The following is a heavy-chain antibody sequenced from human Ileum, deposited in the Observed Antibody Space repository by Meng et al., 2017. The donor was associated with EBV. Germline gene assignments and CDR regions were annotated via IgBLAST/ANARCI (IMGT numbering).Heavy chain of an antibody. J-gene: IGHJ4*02. CDR3: ATVRDGYPRLFDY. V-gene: IGHV3-74*01. Sequence: EVHLVEAGGGLVQPGGSLRPSCAASGFTFSDYWMHWVRQAPGKGLVWVSHITSDGSSTNYADSVKGRFTISRDNAKNTLYLQMNSLRAEDAAVYYCATVRDGYPRLFDYWGQGTLVTVSS. CDR2: ITSDGSST. CDR1: GFTFSDYW. D-gene: IGHD5-24*01.